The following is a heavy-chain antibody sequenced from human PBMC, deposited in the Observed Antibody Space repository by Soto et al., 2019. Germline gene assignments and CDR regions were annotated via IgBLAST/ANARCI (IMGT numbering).Heavy chain of an antibody. CDR1: GGTFSSYA. D-gene: IGHD2-15*01. V-gene: IGHV1-69*13. Sequence: SVKVSCKASGGTFSSYAISWVRQAPGQGLEWMGGIIPIFGTANYAQKFQGRVTITADESTSTAYMELSSLRSEDTAVYYCARSPQPGERNIVVVVAASRHYYYYGMDVWGQGTTVPVSS. CDR2: IIPIFGTA. CDR3: ARSPQPGERNIVVVVAASRHYYYYGMDV. J-gene: IGHJ6*02.